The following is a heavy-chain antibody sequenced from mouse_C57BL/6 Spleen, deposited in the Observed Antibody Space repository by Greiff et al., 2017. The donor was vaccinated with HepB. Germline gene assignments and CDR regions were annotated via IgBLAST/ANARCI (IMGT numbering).Heavy chain of an antibody. CDR1: GYTFTTYP. Sequence: SGAELVKPGASVKMSCKASGYTFTTYPIEWMKQNHGKSLEWIGNFHPYNDDTKYNEKFKGKATLTVEKSSSTVYLELSRLTSDDSAVYYCARGDYYGSSYGWYFDVWGTGTTVTVSS. V-gene: IGHV1-47*01. D-gene: IGHD1-1*01. CDR2: FHPYNDDT. J-gene: IGHJ1*03. CDR3: ARGDYYGSSYGWYFDV.